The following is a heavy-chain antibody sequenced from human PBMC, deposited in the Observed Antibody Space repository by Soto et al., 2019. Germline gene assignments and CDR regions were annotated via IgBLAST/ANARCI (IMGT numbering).Heavy chain of an antibody. CDR1: GFTFSGFY. CDR2: IKPNTDDT. D-gene: IGHD2-15*01. J-gene: IGHJ6*02. V-gene: IGHV1-2*02. Sequence: QVQLVQSGAAVKRPGASVKVSCEPSGFTFSGFYLHWVRQAPGQGLEWMGWIKPNTDDTGYAQKFQGRVTLTWDTSSSAGYLDLSRLRSDDTAVYHCARSPYSLEGDGQHYYYGMDLWGLGTTVTVSS. CDR3: ARSPYSLEGDGQHYYYGMDL.